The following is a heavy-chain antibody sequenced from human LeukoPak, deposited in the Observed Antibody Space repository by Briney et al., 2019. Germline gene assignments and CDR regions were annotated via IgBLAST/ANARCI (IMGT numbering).Heavy chain of an antibody. CDR3: ARNYDYLDY. CDR2: ISYDGSNK. J-gene: IGHJ4*02. D-gene: IGHD3-16*01. CDR1: GFTFSSYA. V-gene: IGHV3-30*04. Sequence: GRSLRLSCAASGFTFSSYAMHWVRQAPGKGLEWVAVISYDGSNKYYADSVKGRFTISRDNSKNTLYLQMNSLRAEDTAVYYCARNYDYLDYWGQGNLVTVSS.